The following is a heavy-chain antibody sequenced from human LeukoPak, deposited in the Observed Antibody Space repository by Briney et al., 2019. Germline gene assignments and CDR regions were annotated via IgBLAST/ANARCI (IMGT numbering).Heavy chain of an antibody. V-gene: IGHV3-23*01. CDR1: GFTFSSYA. CDR2: ISGSGGST. CDR3: ARDQGNYYYYGMDV. J-gene: IGHJ6*02. Sequence: GGSLRLSCAASGFTFSSYAMSWVRQAPGKGLEWVSAISGSGGSTYYADSVKGRFTISRDNSKNTLYLQMNGLRAEDTAVYYCARDQGNYYYYGMDVWGQGTTVTVSS.